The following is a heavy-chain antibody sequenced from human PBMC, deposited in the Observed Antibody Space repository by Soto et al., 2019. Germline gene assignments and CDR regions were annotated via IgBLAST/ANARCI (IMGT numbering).Heavy chain of an antibody. CDR2: ISGGGGSA. CDR1: GFIFNNYA. D-gene: IGHD2-15*01. J-gene: IGHJ5*02. V-gene: IGHV3-23*01. CDR3: TKGGCSGGSCYSFDL. Sequence: GGSLRLSCAATGFIFNNYAMSWVRQAPGKGLEWVSTISGGGGSAYYADSVKGRFTISRDNSKNTLYLQMKRLTGEDTALYYCTKGGCSGGSCYSFDLWGQGTQVTVSS.